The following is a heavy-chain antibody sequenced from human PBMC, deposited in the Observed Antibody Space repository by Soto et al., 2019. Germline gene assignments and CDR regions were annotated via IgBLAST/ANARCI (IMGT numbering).Heavy chain of an antibody. D-gene: IGHD2-21*01. CDR3: ATDGLARVNYGMDV. Sequence: ASVKVSCKVSGYTLTELSMHWVRQAPGKGLEWMGGFDPEDGETIYAQKFQGRVTMTEDTSTDTAYMELSSLRSEDTAVYYSATDGLARVNYGMDVWGQGTTVTVSS. CDR2: FDPEDGET. CDR1: GYTLTELS. J-gene: IGHJ6*02. V-gene: IGHV1-24*01.